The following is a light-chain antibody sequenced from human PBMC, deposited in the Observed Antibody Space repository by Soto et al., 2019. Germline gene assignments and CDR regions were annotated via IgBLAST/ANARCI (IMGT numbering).Light chain of an antibody. V-gene: IGKV3-15*01. CDR3: HQLNYWPRIT. CDR1: QRVGTN. J-gene: IGKJ5*01. CDR2: GAS. Sequence: DIVMTQSPGTLSVSLGERATLSCRGSQRVGTNLAWYQQRPGQAPRLLVYGASTRASGIPPRFSGSGSGTDFTLTISSLQYEDFAVYYCHQLNYWPRITFGQGTRLEI.